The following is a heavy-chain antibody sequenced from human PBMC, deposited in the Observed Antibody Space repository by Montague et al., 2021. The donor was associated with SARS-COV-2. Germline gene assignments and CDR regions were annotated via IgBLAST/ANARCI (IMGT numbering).Heavy chain of an antibody. V-gene: IGHV3-7*01. CDR2: IKPDESEK. J-gene: IGHJ6*02. CDR1: GFTFSNIW. CDR3: AKNGGAHGLDV. Sequence: SPRFSCAASGFTFSNIWMSWVRQAPGKGLEWVANIKPDESEKNYVDSVKGRFSISRDNAKNSLYLQMDNLRAEDTAIYYCAKNGGAHGLDVWGQGTSVSVSS. D-gene: IGHD4-23*01.